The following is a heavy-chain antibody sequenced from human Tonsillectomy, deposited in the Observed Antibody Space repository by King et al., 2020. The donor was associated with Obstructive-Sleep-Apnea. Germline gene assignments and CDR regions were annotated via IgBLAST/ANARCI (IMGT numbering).Heavy chain of an antibody. Sequence: VQLVESGGNLVQPGGSLRLSCAASAFTFGNYWMSWVRQAPGKGLEWVANIDQDGSQKYYVDSVKGRFTISRDNAKNSVYLEMNSLRDEDTAVYYCAMDSLRPPWEMGAAGVWGQGTLVTVPS. D-gene: IGHD1-26*01. J-gene: IGHJ1*01. CDR2: IDQDGSQK. CDR3: AMDSLRPPWEMGAAGV. CDR1: AFTFGNYW. V-gene: IGHV3-7*03.